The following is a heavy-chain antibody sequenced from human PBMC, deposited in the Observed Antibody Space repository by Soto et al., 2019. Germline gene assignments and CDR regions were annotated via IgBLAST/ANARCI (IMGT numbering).Heavy chain of an antibody. D-gene: IGHD2-8*01. J-gene: IGHJ4*02. CDR1: GDSISRDNNY. Sequence: PSEALSVTCTVSGDSISRDNNYWSWIRQPPGEGLEWIGFISYSGATSYSPSLKSRVAISLDTSKNQFSLSLSSVTAADTAVYYCARVPLIWGQGTLVTVS. V-gene: IGHV4-30-4*01. CDR2: ISYSGAT. CDR3: ARVPLI.